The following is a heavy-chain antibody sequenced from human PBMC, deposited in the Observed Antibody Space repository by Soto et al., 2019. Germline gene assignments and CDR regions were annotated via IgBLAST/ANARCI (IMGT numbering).Heavy chain of an antibody. CDR1: GLTFSTYA. V-gene: IGHV3-23*01. Sequence: EVHLLESGGDLVQPGGSLRLSCTASGLTFSTYAMSWVRQAPGKGLEWVSAIGGSGTGGRTYYADSVKGRFTISRDNSKNTVYLQMNGLRADDTSVYYCAKSPVGREGYNSDYYGMEVWVHGTTVTVSS. CDR3: AKSPVGREGYNSDYYGMEV. J-gene: IGHJ6*02. CDR2: IGGSGTGGRT. D-gene: IGHD5-12*01.